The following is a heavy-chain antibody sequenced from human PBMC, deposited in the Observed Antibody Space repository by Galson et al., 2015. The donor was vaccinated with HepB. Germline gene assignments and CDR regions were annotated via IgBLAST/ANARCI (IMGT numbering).Heavy chain of an antibody. D-gene: IGHD3-16*01. J-gene: IGHJ6*02. Sequence: SLRLSCAASGITFSDYWMHWVRQAPGKGLVWVSVIYSGGSTYYADSVKGRFTISRDNSKNTLYLQMNSLRAEDTAVYYCARALKSGYYGMDVWGQGTTVTVSS. CDR3: ARALKSGYYGMDV. CDR1: GITFSDYW. CDR2: IYSGGST. V-gene: IGHV3-66*01.